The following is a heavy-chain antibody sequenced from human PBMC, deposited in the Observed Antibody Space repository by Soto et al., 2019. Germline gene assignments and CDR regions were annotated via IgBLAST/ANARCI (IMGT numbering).Heavy chain of an antibody. D-gene: IGHD4-4*01. V-gene: IGHV4-31*03. CDR3: ARGTRTVIGPVDY. CDR1: GGSISSGGYY. J-gene: IGHJ4*02. CDR2: IYYSGST. Sequence: SETLSLTCTVSGGSISSGGYYWSWIRQHPGKGLEWIGYIYYSGSTYYNPSLKSRVTIPVDTSKNQFSLKLSSVTAADTAVYYCARGTRTVIGPVDYWGQGTLVTVSS.